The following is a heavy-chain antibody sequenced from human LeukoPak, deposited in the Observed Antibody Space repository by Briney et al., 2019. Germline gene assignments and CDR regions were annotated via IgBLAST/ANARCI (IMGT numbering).Heavy chain of an antibody. CDR1: GYTLTELS. D-gene: IGHD6-19*01. CDR3: ATWRDSSHYYYYMDV. Sequence: ASVKVSCKVSGYTLTELSMHWVRQAPGKGLEWMGGFDPEDGETIYAQKFQGRVTMTEDTSTDTAYMELGSLRSEDTAVYYCATWRDSSHYYYYMDVWGKGTTVTVSS. CDR2: FDPEDGET. V-gene: IGHV1-24*01. J-gene: IGHJ6*03.